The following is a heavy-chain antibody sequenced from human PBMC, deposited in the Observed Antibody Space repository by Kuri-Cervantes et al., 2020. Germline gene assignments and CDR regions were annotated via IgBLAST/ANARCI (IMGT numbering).Heavy chain of an antibody. V-gene: IGHV4-59*04. Sequence: GSLRLSCTVSGGSISSYYWSWIRQPPGKGLEWIGYLYYSASTYYNPSLKSRVTISVDTSKNQFSLKLNSLTAADTAVYYCARLDDSSGYYFFDYWGQGTLVTVSS. CDR1: GGSISSYY. CDR3: ARLDDSSGYYFFDY. CDR2: LYYSAST. D-gene: IGHD3-22*01. J-gene: IGHJ4*02.